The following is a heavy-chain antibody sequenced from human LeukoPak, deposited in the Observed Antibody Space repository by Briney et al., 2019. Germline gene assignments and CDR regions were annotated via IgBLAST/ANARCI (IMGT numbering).Heavy chain of an antibody. CDR2: IYYSGST. J-gene: IGHJ6*02. D-gene: IGHD3-3*01. CDR3: ATGMYYDSSPRYYGMDV. Sequence: PSETLSLTCTVSGGSISSYYWSWIRQPPGKGLEWIGYIYYSGSTNYNPSLKSRVTISVDTSKNQFSLKLSPVTAADTAVYYCATGMYYDSSPRYYGMDVWGQGTTVTVSS. V-gene: IGHV4-59*12. CDR1: GGSISSYY.